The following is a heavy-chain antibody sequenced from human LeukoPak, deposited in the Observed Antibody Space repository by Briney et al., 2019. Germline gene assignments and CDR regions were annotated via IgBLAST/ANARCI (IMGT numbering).Heavy chain of an antibody. CDR2: ISGSGGST. Sequence: GGSLRLSCAASGFTFSSYAMSWVRQAPGKGLEWVSAISGSGGSTYYADSVKGRFTISRDNSKNTLYLQMNSLRAEDTAVYYCAKWDTYYDSSGYYFYWGQGTLVTVSS. D-gene: IGHD3-22*01. CDR1: GFTFSSYA. J-gene: IGHJ4*02. CDR3: AKWDTYYDSSGYYFY. V-gene: IGHV3-23*01.